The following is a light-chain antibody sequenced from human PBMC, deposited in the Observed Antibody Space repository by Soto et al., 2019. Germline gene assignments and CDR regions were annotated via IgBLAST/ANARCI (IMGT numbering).Light chain of an antibody. CDR1: QSVSSN. CDR3: QQYNKWPLT. CDR2: GAS. Sequence: EIVMTQSPATLSMSPGERATLSCRASQSVSSNLGWYQQKPGQAPRLLIYGASTRATDIPVRFSGSGSGTEFTLTISSLQSEDFAVYYCQQYNKWPLTFGGGTKVEIK. V-gene: IGKV3-15*01. J-gene: IGKJ4*01.